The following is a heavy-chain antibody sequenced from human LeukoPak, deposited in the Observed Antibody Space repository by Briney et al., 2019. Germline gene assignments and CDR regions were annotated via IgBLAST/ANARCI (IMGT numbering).Heavy chain of an antibody. J-gene: IGHJ4*02. V-gene: IGHV3-21*01. CDR3: ARAGSSWNPIDY. D-gene: IGHD6-13*01. CDR1: GFTFSSYS. Sequence: PGGSLRLSCAASGFTFSSYSMNWVRQAPGKGLEWVSSISSSSSYIYYADSVKGRFTISRDNAKNSLYLQMNSLRAEDTAVYYCARAGSSWNPIDYWGQGTLVTVSS. CDR2: ISSSSSYI.